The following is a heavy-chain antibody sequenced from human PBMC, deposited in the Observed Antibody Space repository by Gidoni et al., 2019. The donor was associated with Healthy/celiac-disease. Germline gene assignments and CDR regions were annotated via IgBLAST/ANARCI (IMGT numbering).Heavy chain of an antibody. D-gene: IGHD3-9*01. CDR1: GYTFTSYG. CDR2: ISAYNGNT. Sequence: QVQLVQSGAEGKKPGASVKVSCKASGYTFTSYGISWVRQAPGQGLEWMGWISAYNGNTNYAQKLQGRVTMTTDTSTSTAYMELRSLRSDDTAVYYCARDQASYYDILTGYPMDVWGKGTTVTVSS. V-gene: IGHV1-18*01. CDR3: ARDQASYYDILTGYPMDV. J-gene: IGHJ6*04.